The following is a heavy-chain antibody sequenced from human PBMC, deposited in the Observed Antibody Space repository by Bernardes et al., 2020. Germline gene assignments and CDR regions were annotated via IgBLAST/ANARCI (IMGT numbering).Heavy chain of an antibody. D-gene: IGHD5-12*01. V-gene: IGHV3-7*01. J-gene: IGHJ4*02. CDR2: IKPDGSGP. CDR1: GFIFHNHW. CDR3: TRDRGYDALDF. Sequence: GGSLRLSCAASGFIFHNHWMTWVRQAPGKGLEWVASIKPDGSGPSSPDSLKGRFTISRDNAKNSLYLQMKSLKVEDTAVYYCTRDRGYDALDFWGQGALVTVSS.